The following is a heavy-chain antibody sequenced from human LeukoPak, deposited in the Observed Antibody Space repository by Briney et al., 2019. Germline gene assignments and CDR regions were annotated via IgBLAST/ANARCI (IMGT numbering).Heavy chain of an antibody. V-gene: IGHV4-59*01. CDR3: ARDTRDAFDI. CDR2: VYYSGNT. CDR1: GGSISGFY. J-gene: IGHJ3*02. Sequence: SETLSLTCTVSGGSISGFYWNWIRQPPGKGLEWIGYVYYSGNTNYNPSLKSRVTISLDTSKNQFSLKLRSVTAADTAVYYCARDTRDAFDIWGQGTMVTVSS.